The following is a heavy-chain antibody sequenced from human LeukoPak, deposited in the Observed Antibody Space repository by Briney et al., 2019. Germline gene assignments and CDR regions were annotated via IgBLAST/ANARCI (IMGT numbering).Heavy chain of an antibody. V-gene: IGHV4-34*01. D-gene: IGHD5-12*01. CDR3: ARGGIVATN. J-gene: IGHJ4*02. Sequence: PSETLSLTCTVPGGSISGYYWSWIRQPPGKGLEWIGEINHSGSTNYNPSLKSRVTISVDTSKNQFSLKLSSVTAADTAVYYCARGGIVATNWGQGTLVTVSS. CDR2: INHSGST. CDR1: GGSISGYY.